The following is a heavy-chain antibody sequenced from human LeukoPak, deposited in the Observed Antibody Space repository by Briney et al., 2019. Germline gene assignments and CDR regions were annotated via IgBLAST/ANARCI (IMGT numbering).Heavy chain of an antibody. J-gene: IGHJ3*02. CDR2: IIPIFGTA. V-gene: IGHV1-69*13. CDR3: AREWGYDFWSGYYTNAFDI. D-gene: IGHD3-3*01. CDR1: GGTFSSYA. Sequence: SVKVSCKASGGTFSSYAISWVRQAPGQGLEWMGGIIPIFGTANYAQKFQGRVTITADESTSTAYMELSSLRSEDTAVYYCAREWGYDFWSGYYTNAFDIWGQGTMVTDSS.